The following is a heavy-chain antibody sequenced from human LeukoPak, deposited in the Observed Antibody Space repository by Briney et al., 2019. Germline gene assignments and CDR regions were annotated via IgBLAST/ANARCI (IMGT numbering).Heavy chain of an antibody. D-gene: IGHD6-13*01. J-gene: IGHJ4*02. Sequence: KSSETLSLTCAVYGGSFSGYYWSWIRQPPGKGLEWIGEINHSGSTNYNPSLKSRVTISVDTSKNQFSLKLSSVTAADTAVYYCARGVTSSSWYDYWGQGTLVIVSS. CDR3: ARGVTSSSWYDY. V-gene: IGHV4-34*01. CDR1: GGSFSGYY. CDR2: INHSGST.